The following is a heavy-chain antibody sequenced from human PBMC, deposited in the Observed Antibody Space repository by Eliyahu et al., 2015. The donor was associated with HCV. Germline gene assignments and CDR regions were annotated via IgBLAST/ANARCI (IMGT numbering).Heavy chain of an antibody. V-gene: IGHV3-53*01. J-gene: IGHJ4*02. D-gene: IGHD6-13*01. CDR3: AREVAAADYYFDY. CDR1: GFSVSSNY. CDR2: IYSGGNT. Sequence: EVQLVESGGGLIQPGGSLRLSCAASGFSVSSNYMSWVRQAPGKGLEWVSVIYSGGNTYYADSVKGRFTISRDNSKNTLYLQMNSLRVEDTAVYYCAREVAAADYYFDYWGQGTLVTVSS.